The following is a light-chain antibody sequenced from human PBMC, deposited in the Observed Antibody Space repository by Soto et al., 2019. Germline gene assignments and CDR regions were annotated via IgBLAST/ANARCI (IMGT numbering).Light chain of an antibody. CDR3: SSFAGSPVV. CDR1: SSDVGEENY. V-gene: IGLV2-8*01. J-gene: IGLJ2*01. CDR2: EVS. Sequence: QSALTQPPSASGSPGQSVTITCSGTSSDVGEENYVSWYQQHPGKVPKLILYEVSKRPSGVPDRFSGSRSGNTASLTVSGLQAEDEADYYCSSFAGSPVVFGGGTKLPVL.